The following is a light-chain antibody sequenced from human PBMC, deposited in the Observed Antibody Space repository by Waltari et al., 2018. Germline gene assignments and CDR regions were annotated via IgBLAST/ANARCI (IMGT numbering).Light chain of an antibody. Sequence: IQMTQSPSSLSASVGDRVPITCQASQDIVNFLNWYQQKPGEVPKLLIYGASTLTTGVPSRFSGSGSGTDFTFTITNLQPEDVATYYCQQYDNYLFVTFGGGTKLEIK. CDR2: GAS. V-gene: IGKV1-33*01. J-gene: IGKJ4*01. CDR3: QQYDNYLFVT. CDR1: QDIVNF.